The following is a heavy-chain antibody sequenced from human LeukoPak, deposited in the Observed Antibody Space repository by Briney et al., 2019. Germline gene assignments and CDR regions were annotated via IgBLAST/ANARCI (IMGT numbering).Heavy chain of an antibody. V-gene: IGHV3-21*06. CDR3: AAGRGDF. Sequence: PGGSLRLSCAASGFIFSSYAMHWVRQAPGKGLEWVSSISSSSSYIYYADSVKGRFTISRDDAKNSLYMQMNNLRAEDTAVYYCAAGRGDFWGQGTLVTVSS. D-gene: IGHD2-15*01. CDR1: GFIFSSYA. J-gene: IGHJ4*02. CDR2: ISSSSSYI.